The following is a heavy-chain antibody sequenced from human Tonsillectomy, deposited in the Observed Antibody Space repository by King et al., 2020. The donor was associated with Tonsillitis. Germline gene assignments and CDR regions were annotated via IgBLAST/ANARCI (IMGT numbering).Heavy chain of an antibody. D-gene: IGHD2-15*01. CDR2: INPNSGGT. CDR3: ARALTYPSGLNFFDP. CDR1: GYTFTGYY. Sequence: VQLVQSGAEVKKPGASVKVSCKASGYTFTGYYMHWVRQAPGQGLEWMGWINPNSGGTNYAQKFQGRVIMTRDTSISTAYMELSSLRSDDTAVYYCARALTYPSGLNFFDPWGQGTLVTVSS. V-gene: IGHV1-2*02. J-gene: IGHJ5*02.